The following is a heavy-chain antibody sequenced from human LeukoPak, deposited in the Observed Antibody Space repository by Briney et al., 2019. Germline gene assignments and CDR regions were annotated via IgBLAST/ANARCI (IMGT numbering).Heavy chain of an antibody. J-gene: IGHJ4*02. CDR2: ISAYNGNR. V-gene: IGHV1-18*01. CDR1: GYTFTSYG. Sequence: ASVKVSCKASGYTFTSYGISWVRQAPGQGLEWMGWISAYNGNRNYAQKLQGRVTMTTDTSTSTAYMELRSLRSDDTAVFYCARSSHYCDSSGYLDYWGQGTLVTVSS. D-gene: IGHD3-22*01. CDR3: ARSSHYCDSSGYLDY.